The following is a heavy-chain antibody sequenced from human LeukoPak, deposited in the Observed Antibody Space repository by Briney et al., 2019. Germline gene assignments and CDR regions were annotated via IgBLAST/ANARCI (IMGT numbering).Heavy chain of an antibody. CDR3: ARDRWATNYFDY. Sequence: GGSLRLSCAAPGFTFTNYGMSWVRQGPGKGLEWVSTISGSGVSTYYADSVKGQFTISRDNSKNTLYLQMNSLRAGDTAVYYCARDRWATNYFDYWGQGTLVTVSS. CDR1: GFTFTNYG. D-gene: IGHD1-26*01. V-gene: IGHV3-23*01. CDR2: ISGSGVST. J-gene: IGHJ4*02.